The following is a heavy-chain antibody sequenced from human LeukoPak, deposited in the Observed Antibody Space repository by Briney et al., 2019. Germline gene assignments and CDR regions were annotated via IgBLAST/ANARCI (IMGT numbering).Heavy chain of an antibody. J-gene: IGHJ3*02. CDR3: ARYFTPNDYGDYFDAFDI. CDR2: IKQDGSEK. Sequence: GGSLRLSCAASGFTFSSYWMSWVRQAPGKGLEWVANIKQDGSEKYYVDSVKGRFTISRDNAKNSLYLQMNSLRAEDTAVYYCARYFTPNDYGDYFDAFDIWGQGTMVTVSS. D-gene: IGHD4-17*01. V-gene: IGHV3-7*03. CDR1: GFTFSSYW.